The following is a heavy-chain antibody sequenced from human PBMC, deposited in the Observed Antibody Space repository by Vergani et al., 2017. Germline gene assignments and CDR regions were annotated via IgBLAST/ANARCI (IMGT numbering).Heavy chain of an antibody. D-gene: IGHD1-1*01. CDR1: EYSFGNYW. CDR2: IYPADSDT. Sequence: EVALVQSGPEMRKPGESLKISCKGSEYSFGNYWIGWVRQMPGKGLEWMGNIYPADSDTRNSPSFQGQVTISADKSISTAFLQWDSLKASDTALYYCARHTTYTDSLGQGTLVTVSS. J-gene: IGHJ4*02. V-gene: IGHV5-51*01. CDR3: ARHTTYTDS.